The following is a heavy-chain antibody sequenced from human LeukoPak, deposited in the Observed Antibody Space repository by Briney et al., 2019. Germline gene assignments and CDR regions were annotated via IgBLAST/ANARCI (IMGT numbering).Heavy chain of an antibody. CDR3: AKAVSCSSTSCYRSYGMDV. D-gene: IGHD2-2*02. CDR2: ISGSGGST. V-gene: IGHV3-23*01. CDR1: GFTFSSYG. J-gene: IGHJ6*02. Sequence: SGGSLRLSCAASGFTFSSYGMSWVRQAPGKGLEWVSGISGSGGSTYYADSVKGRFTISRDNSKNTLYLQMNSLRAEDTAVYYCAKAVSCSSTSCYRSYGMDVCRQGTTVTVSS.